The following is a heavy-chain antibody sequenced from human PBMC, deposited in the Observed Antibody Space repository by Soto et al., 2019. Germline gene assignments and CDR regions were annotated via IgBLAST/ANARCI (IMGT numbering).Heavy chain of an antibody. CDR3: ARVPSSSWVYAFDP. CDR2: IYYSGST. V-gene: IGHV4-31*03. D-gene: IGHD6-13*01. Sequence: PSETLSLTCTVSGGSISSGGYYWSWIRQHPGKGLEWIGYIYYSGSTYYNPSLKSRVTISVDTSKNQFSLKLSSVTAADTAVYYCARVPSSSWVYAFDPWGQGTLVTVSS. J-gene: IGHJ5*02. CDR1: GGSISSGGYY.